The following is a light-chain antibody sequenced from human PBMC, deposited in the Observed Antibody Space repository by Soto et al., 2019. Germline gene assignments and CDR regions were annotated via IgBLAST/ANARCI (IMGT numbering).Light chain of an antibody. V-gene: IGKV1-5*01. CDR1: QNSNCW. J-gene: IGKJ1*01. Sequence: DIQMTQSPSTLSASVGDRVTITCRASQNSNCWLAWHQQKPGKAPKVLIYQASSLESGVPSRFSGSGSGTEFTLTISSLQPEDCATYYCQQYNKSPWTFGQGTQVEVK. CDR2: QAS. CDR3: QQYNKSPWT.